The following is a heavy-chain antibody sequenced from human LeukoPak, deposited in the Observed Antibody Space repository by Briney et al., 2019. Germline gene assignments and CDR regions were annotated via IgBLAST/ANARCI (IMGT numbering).Heavy chain of an antibody. CDR2: VSYTRVAT. D-gene: IGHD3-10*01. CDR1: GFTYSRFA. Sequence: GRSLGLFCAVSGFTYSRFALSWVRQAPGKGREWVSGVSYTRVATYCTDSVKRRLTNSRENAEHSLYRQMKSLRAEDTAIYYCVRDEMRSGAFDIWGQGTMVSVSS. J-gene: IGHJ3*02. CDR3: VRDEMRSGAFDI. V-gene: IGHV3-23*01.